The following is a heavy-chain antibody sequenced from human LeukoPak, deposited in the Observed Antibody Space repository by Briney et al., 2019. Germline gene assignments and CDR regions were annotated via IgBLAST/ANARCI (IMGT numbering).Heavy chain of an antibody. D-gene: IGHD3-3*01. CDR2: INQDGSAK. Sequence: PGGSLRLSCAASGFTFSGSWMSWVRQAPGKGLEWVANINQDGSAKNYLDSVKGRFTISIDRGKNSLYLQMNSLRDEDTAVYYCARELFWSGRDYWGQGTLVTVSS. CDR1: GFTFSGSW. V-gene: IGHV3-7*01. CDR3: ARELFWSGRDY. J-gene: IGHJ4*02.